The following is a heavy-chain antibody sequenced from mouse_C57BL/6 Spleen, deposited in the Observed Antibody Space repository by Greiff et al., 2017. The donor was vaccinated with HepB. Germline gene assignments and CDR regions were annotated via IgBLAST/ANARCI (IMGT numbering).Heavy chain of an antibody. CDR1: GYTFTSYW. CDR2: SDPSDSYT. D-gene: IGHD2-4*01. Sequence: QVQLQQPGAELVKPGASVKLSCKASGYTFTSYWMQWVKQRPGQGLEWIGESDPSDSYTNYKQKFKGKATLTVATSSSTAYMQLSSLTSEDSAVYYFARGNDYAGAYWGQGTLVTVSA. J-gene: IGHJ3*01. V-gene: IGHV1-50*01. CDR3: ARGNDYAGAY.